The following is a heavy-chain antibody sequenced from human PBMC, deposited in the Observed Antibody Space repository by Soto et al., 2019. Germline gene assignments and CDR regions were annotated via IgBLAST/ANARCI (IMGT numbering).Heavy chain of an antibody. D-gene: IGHD3-22*01. CDR3: ARVLGDDSSGYLPYYFDY. Sequence: SETLSLTCTVSGGSISSYYWSWIRQPPGKGLEWIGYIYYSGSTNYNPSLKSRVTISVDTSKNQFSLKLSSVTAADTAVYYCARVLGDDSSGYLPYYFDYWGQGTLVTVSS. CDR2: IYYSGST. CDR1: GGSISSYY. J-gene: IGHJ4*02. V-gene: IGHV4-59*08.